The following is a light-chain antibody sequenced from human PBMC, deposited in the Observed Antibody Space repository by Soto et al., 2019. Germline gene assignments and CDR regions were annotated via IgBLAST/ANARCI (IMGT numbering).Light chain of an antibody. V-gene: IGLV2-23*03. J-gene: IGLJ1*01. CDR3: CSYAGSNTFSYV. Sequence: QSALTQPASVSGSPGQSITISCTGTNSDVGSYNLVSWYQQHPGKAPKLMIYEGSKRPSGVSNRFSGSTSGNTASLTISGLQAEDEADYYCCSYAGSNTFSYVFGTGTKLNVL. CDR2: EGS. CDR1: NSDVGSYNL.